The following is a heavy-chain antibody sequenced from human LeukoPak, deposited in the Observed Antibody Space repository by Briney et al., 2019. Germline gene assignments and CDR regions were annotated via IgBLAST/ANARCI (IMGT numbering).Heavy chain of an antibody. Sequence: GGSLRLSCAASGFTFSGSAMHWARQASGKGLEWVGRIRSKANSYATAYAASVKGRFTISRDDSKNTAYLQMNSLKTEDTAVYYCTRLAVAGSQIDYWGQGTLVTVSS. V-gene: IGHV3-73*01. CDR3: TRLAVAGSQIDY. D-gene: IGHD6-19*01. J-gene: IGHJ4*02. CDR1: GFTFSGSA. CDR2: IRSKANSYAT.